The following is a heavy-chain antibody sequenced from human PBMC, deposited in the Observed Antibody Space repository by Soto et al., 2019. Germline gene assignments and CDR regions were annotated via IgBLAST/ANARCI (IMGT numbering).Heavy chain of an antibody. J-gene: IGHJ6*02. CDR1: GYTFTRYY. CDR3: ARARVVAAIDGMDV. V-gene: IGHV1-46*01. D-gene: IGHD2-15*01. CDR2: INPSGGST. Sequence: ASVKVSCMASGYTFTRYYMHWVRQALGQGLEWMGIINPSGGSTSYAQKFQGRVTMTRDTSTSTVYMELSSLRSEDTAVYYCARARVVAAIDGMDVWGQGTTVTVSS.